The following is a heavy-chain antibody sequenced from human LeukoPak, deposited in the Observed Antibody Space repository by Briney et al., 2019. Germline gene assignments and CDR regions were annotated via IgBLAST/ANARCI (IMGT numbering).Heavy chain of an antibody. V-gene: IGHV3-20*04. J-gene: IGHJ4*02. CDR3: ARGGYSIAAAGRGDY. CDR1: GFTFDDYG. CDR2: INWNTGST. D-gene: IGHD6-13*01. Sequence: GGSLRLSCAASGFTFDDYGMSWVRQAPGKGLEWVSGINWNTGSTGYRDSVKGRFTSYRDNAQNSRYLQMNSLRAEDTALDYCARGGYSIAAAGRGDYWGQGTLVTVSS.